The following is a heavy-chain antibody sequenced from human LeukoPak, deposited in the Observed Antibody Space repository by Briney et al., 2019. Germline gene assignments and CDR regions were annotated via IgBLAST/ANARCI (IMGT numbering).Heavy chain of an antibody. CDR3: AKPLDPAVYYYDSSGFDY. D-gene: IGHD3-22*01. Sequence: GGSLRLSCAASGFTFSSYAMSWVRQAPGKGLEWVSANSGSGGSTYYADSVKGRFTISRDNSKNTLYLQMNSLRAEDTAVYYCAKPLDPAVYYYDSSGFDYWGQGTLVTVSS. V-gene: IGHV3-23*01. CDR2: NSGSGGST. CDR1: GFTFSSYA. J-gene: IGHJ4*02.